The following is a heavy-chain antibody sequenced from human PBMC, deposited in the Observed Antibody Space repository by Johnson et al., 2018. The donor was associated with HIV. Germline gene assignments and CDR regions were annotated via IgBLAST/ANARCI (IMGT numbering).Heavy chain of an antibody. Sequence: VQLVESGGGVVQPGRSLRLSCAASGFTFSSYAMHWVRQAPGKGLELVAVISYDGSNKYYADSVKGRFTISRDNSKNTLYLQMNSLRAEDTAVYYCARGYTIGFFDIWGQGTMVTVSS. V-gene: IGHV3-30*14. CDR1: GFTFSSYA. D-gene: IGHD3-3*01. J-gene: IGHJ3*02. CDR2: ISYDGSNK. CDR3: ARGYTIGFFDI.